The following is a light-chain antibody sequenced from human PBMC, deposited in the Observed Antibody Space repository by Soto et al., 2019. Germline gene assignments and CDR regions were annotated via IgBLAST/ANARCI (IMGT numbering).Light chain of an antibody. CDR2: ATS. CDR1: QSVTGN. J-gene: IGKJ1*01. V-gene: IGKV3-15*01. Sequence: EFVLTQSPGTLSLSPGERATLSCRASQSVTGNLAWHQQKPGQAPKLLIYATSIRATGVPARFSGSGFGTEFSLTISGLQSEDFAVYYCQQYDNRPPWTFGQGTKVDIK. CDR3: QQYDNRPPWT.